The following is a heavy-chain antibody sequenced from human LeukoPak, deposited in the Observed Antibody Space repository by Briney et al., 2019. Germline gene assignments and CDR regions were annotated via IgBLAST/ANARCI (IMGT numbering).Heavy chain of an antibody. CDR1: GGSFSGYY. Sequence: PSETLSLTCAVYGGSFSGYYWSWIRQPPGKGLEWIGEINHSGSTNYNPSLKSRVTISVDTSKNQFSLKLSSVTAADTAVYYCASLTMVRGVRRPAAALRYYYGMDVWGQGTTVTVSS. D-gene: IGHD3-10*01. V-gene: IGHV4-34*01. J-gene: IGHJ6*02. CDR3: ASLTMVRGVRRPAAALRYYYGMDV. CDR2: INHSGST.